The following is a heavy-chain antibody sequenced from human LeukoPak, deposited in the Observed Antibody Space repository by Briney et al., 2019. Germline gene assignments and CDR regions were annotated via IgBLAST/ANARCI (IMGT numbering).Heavy chain of an antibody. CDR3: ARARCALYDILTGCATPDAFDI. CDR2: IYYSGST. V-gene: IGHV4-59*01. Sequence: SETLSLTCTVSGGSISSYYWSWIRQPPGKGLEWIGYIYYSGSTNYSPSLKSRVTISVDTSKNQFSLRLSSVTAADTAVYYCARARCALYDILTGCATPDAFDIWGQGTMVTVSS. J-gene: IGHJ3*02. CDR1: GGSISSYY. D-gene: IGHD3-9*01.